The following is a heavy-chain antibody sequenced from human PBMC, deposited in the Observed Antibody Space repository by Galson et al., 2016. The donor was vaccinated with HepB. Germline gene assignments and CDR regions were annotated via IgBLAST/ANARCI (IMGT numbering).Heavy chain of an antibody. CDR3: ARGLGDMAYFQH. J-gene: IGHJ1*01. D-gene: IGHD5-24*01. Sequence: SLRLSCAASGFSVSGDYMGWVRQAPGKALEWVSLINSVGNTYYGDSVRGRFTISRDNSKNTLYLQMNSLRVDDTAVYHCARGLGDMAYFQHWGRGTLVTVSS. CDR1: GFSVSGDY. CDR2: INSVGNT. V-gene: IGHV3-53*01.